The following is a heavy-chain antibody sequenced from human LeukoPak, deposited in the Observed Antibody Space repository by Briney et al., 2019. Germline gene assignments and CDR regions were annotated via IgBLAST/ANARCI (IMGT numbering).Heavy chain of an antibody. D-gene: IGHD6-13*01. Sequence: GGSPRLSCAASGFTFSSYSMDWVRQAPGKGLEWVSSISSSSSYIYYADSVKGRFTISRDNAKNSLYLQMNSLRAEDTAVYYCARDPEIAAADPGWFDPWGQGTLVTVSS. V-gene: IGHV3-21*01. CDR3: ARDPEIAAADPGWFDP. J-gene: IGHJ5*02. CDR1: GFTFSSYS. CDR2: ISSSSSYI.